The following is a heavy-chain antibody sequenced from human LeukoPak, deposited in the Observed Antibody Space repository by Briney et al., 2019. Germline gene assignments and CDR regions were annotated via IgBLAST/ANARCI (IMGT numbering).Heavy chain of an antibody. CDR3: ARDLCSSSSSCPNNWIDP. Sequence: SQTLSLTCAISGDSVSSNSAAWNWIRQSPSRGLEWLGRTYYRSKWYNDYAISVKSRITINPDTSKNQFSLQLNSVTPEDMAVYYCARDLCSSSSSCPNNWIDPWGQGTLVTVSS. D-gene: IGHD2-2*01. V-gene: IGHV6-1*01. J-gene: IGHJ5*02. CDR2: TYYRSKWYN. CDR1: GDSVSSNSAA.